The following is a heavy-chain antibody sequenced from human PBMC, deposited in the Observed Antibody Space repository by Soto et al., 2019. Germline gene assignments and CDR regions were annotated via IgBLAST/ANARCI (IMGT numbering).Heavy chain of an antibody. CDR1: GGTFSSYA. CDR3: ARDGVATIPVY. J-gene: IGHJ4*02. V-gene: IGHV1-69*13. Sequence: GASVKVSCKASGGTFSSYAISWLRQAPGQGLEWMGGIIPIFGTANYAQKFQGRVTITADESTSTAYMELSSLRSEDTAVYYCARDGVATIPVYWGQGTLVTVSS. CDR2: IIPIFGTA. D-gene: IGHD5-12*01.